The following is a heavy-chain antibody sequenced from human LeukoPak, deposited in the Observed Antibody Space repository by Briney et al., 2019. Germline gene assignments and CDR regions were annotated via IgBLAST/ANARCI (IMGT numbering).Heavy chain of an antibody. CDR3: AREDCSSTSCYRFFDY. CDR1: GFTFSTYA. CDR2: ISEDGSNK. D-gene: IGHD2-2*02. V-gene: IGHV3-30-3*01. J-gene: IGHJ4*02. Sequence: GGSLRLSCAASGFTFSTYAIHWVRQAPGKGLEWLAVISEDGSNKYYADSVKGRFTIPRDNSKNTLYLQMNSLRVEDTAMYYCAREDCSSTSCYRFFDYWGQGTLVTVSS.